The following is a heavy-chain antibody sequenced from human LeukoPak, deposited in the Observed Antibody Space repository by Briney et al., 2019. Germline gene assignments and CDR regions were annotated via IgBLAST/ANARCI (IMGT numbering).Heavy chain of an antibody. CDR3: ARARSSGSYLVDSDY. V-gene: IGHV1-46*01. CDR1: GYTFTSYY. Sequence: ASVKVSCKASGYTFTSYYMHWVRQAPGQGLEWMGIINPSGGSTSYAQKFQGRVTMTRDTSTSTAYMELRSLRSDDTAVYYCARARSSGSYLVDSDYWGQGTLVTVSS. D-gene: IGHD3-10*01. J-gene: IGHJ4*02. CDR2: INPSGGST.